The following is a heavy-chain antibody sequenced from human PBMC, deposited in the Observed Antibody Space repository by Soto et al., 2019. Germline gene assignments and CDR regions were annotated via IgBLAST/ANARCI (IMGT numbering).Heavy chain of an antibody. J-gene: IGHJ4*02. CDR2: INPNTGAT. Sequence: QVHLVQSGPEVKKPGASVKVSCEASGYTFTKFYIHWVRQAPGQGLEWMGWINPNTGATNYAQAFQGRVTMTSDTSTNPAYMMLSSLTSDDTAVYYCAREWPYCSGGSCYSVPHDWGQGALVTVSS. V-gene: IGHV1-2*02. CDR1: GYTFTKFY. CDR3: AREWPYCSGGSCYSVPHD. D-gene: IGHD2-15*01.